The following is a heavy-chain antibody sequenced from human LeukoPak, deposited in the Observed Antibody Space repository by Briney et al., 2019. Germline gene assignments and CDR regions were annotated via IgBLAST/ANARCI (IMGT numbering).Heavy chain of an antibody. Sequence: GGPLRLSCAASGFTLSSYEMNWVRQAPGKGLEWVSYISSAGTMTYYADSVKGRFTISRDNAKNSLYLHMSSLRVEDTAVYYCARDRTMIVDYWGQGTLVTVSS. CDR1: GFTLSSYE. V-gene: IGHV3-48*03. CDR2: ISSAGTMT. J-gene: IGHJ4*02. D-gene: IGHD3-22*01. CDR3: ARDRTMIVDY.